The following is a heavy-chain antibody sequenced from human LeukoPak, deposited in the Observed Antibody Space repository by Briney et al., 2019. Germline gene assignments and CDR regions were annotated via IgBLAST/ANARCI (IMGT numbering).Heavy chain of an antibody. CDR2: IKQDGSEK. CDR3: ANTGNSRGAY. J-gene: IGHJ4*02. V-gene: IGHV3-7*01. CDR1: GFTFSSYW. Sequence: GGSLRLSCAASGFTFSSYWVSWVRQAPGKGLEWVANIKQDGSEKYYVDSVKGRFTISRDNAKNSLYLQMNSLRAEDTAVYYCANTGNSRGAYWGQGTLVTVSS. D-gene: IGHD2/OR15-2a*01.